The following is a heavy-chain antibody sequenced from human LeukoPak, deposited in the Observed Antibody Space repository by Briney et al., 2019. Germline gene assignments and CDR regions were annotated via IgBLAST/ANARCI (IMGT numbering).Heavy chain of an antibody. CDR3: ARSDGVGPTDY. D-gene: IGHD1-26*01. CDR2: IIPILGIA. CDR1: GGTFSSYA. J-gene: IGHJ4*02. V-gene: IGHV1-69*04. Sequence: ASVKVSCKASGGTFSSYAISWVRQAPGQGLEWMGRIIPILGIANYAQKFQGRVTITADKSTSTAYMELSSLRSEDTAVYYCARSDGVGPTDYWGQGTLVTVSS.